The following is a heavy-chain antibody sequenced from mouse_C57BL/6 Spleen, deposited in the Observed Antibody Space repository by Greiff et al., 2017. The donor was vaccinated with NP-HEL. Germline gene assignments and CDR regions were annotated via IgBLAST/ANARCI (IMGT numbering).Heavy chain of an antibody. J-gene: IGHJ2*01. D-gene: IGHD2-4*01. CDR1: GYAFSSSW. Sequence: VQLHQSGPELVKPGASVKISCKASGYAFSSSWMNWVKQRPGKGLEWIGRIYPGDGATNYNGKFQGTATLTADKSSSTAYMQLSSLTSEDSAVYFCARSDYYDDFDYWGQGTTLTVSS. V-gene: IGHV1-82*01. CDR3: ARSDYYDDFDY. CDR2: IYPGDGAT.